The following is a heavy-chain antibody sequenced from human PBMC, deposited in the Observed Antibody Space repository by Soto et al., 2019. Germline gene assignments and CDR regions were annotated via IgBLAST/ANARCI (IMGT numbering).Heavy chain of an antibody. CDR2: IVVGSGNT. Sequence: SEKVSYKASGFTFTSSSVQWVRQARGQRLEWIGWIVVGSGNTNYAQKFQERVTITRDMSTSTAYMELSSLRSEDTAVYYCAAPWSSGSSFDYWGQGTLVTVSS. CDR1: GFTFTSSS. D-gene: IGHD3-22*01. J-gene: IGHJ4*02. V-gene: IGHV1-58*01. CDR3: AAPWSSGSSFDY.